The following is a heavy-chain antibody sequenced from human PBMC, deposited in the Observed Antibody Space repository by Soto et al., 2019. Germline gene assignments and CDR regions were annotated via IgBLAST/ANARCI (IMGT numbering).Heavy chain of an antibody. CDR1: GFTLSDYY. Sequence: GGSLRLSCAASGFTLSDYYMSWIRQAPGKGLEWVSYISSSGSTIYYADSVKGRFTISRDNAKNSLYLQMNSLRAEDTAVYYCASKQPVLGDGFDIWGQGTMVTVSS. D-gene: IGHD6-13*01. J-gene: IGHJ3*02. CDR2: ISSSGSTI. CDR3: ASKQPVLGDGFDI. V-gene: IGHV3-11*01.